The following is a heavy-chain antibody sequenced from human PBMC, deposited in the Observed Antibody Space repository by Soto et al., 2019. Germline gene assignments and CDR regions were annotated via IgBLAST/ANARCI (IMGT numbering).Heavy chain of an antibody. CDR2: IDPRSGGT. D-gene: IGHD3-10*01. CDR3: ATDDYGIFPY. V-gene: IGHV1-2*02. Sequence: HVQLVQSGTEVKKPGASVRVSCMVSGYPFTTYYIHWVRQAPGQGLEWMGWIDPRSGGTVYEQNFQGRVTMTRDTSISTVYMDLSGLTSDDTALYYGATDDYGIFPYWGQGSLVTVSS. CDR1: GYPFTTYY. J-gene: IGHJ4*02.